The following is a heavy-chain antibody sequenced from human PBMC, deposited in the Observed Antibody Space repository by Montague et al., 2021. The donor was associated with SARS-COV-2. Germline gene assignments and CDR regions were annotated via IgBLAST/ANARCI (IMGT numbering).Heavy chain of an antibody. D-gene: IGHD6-13*01. Sequence: SETLSLTCTVSGGSVSSCGYYWSWIRQPPGKGLEWIGYIYYSGSTNYNPSLKSRVTKSLDTSKNQFSLKLTSVTAADTAVYYCARVSLAAAATRSDYWGQGTLVTVSS. CDR2: IYYSGST. CDR3: ARVSLAAAATRSDY. V-gene: IGHV4-61*08. J-gene: IGHJ4*02. CDR1: GGSVSSCGYY.